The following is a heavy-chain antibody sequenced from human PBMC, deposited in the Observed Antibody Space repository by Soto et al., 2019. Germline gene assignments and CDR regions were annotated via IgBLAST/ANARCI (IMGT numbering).Heavy chain of an antibody. Sequence: PSETLSLTCTVSGGSISSSSYYWGWTRQPPGKGLEWIGSIYYSGSTYYNPSLKSRVTISVDTSKNQFSLKLSSVTAADTAVYYCARYSFGELLYLNWFDPWGQGTLVTVSS. CDR1: GGSISSSSYY. J-gene: IGHJ5*02. V-gene: IGHV4-39*01. D-gene: IGHD3-10*01. CDR3: ARYSFGELLYLNWFDP. CDR2: IYYSGST.